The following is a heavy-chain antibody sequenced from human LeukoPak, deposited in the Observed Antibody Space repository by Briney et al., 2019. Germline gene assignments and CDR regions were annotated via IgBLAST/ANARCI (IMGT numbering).Heavy chain of an antibody. CDR3: ARATGSSRGDY. CDR1: GYTFTGYY. D-gene: IGHD3-10*01. CDR2: INPNSGGT. V-gene: IGHV1-2*02. J-gene: IGHJ4*02. Sequence: ASVKVSCKASGYTFTGYYMHWVRQAPGQGLEWMGWINPNSGGTKYAQKFQGRVTMTRDTSISTAYMELSRLRSDDTAVYYCARATGSSRGDYWGQGTLVTVSS.